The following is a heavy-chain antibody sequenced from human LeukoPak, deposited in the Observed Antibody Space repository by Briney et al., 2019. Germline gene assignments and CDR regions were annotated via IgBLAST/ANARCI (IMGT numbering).Heavy chain of an antibody. Sequence: ASVKVSCKVSGYTFTDYYTHWVQQAPGKGLEWMGLVDPEDGETIYAEKFQGRVTITADTSTDTAYMELSSLRREDTAVHYCATAKAVAGDFDYWGQGTLVTVSS. J-gene: IGHJ4*02. CDR2: VDPEDGET. D-gene: IGHD6-19*01. V-gene: IGHV1-69-2*01. CDR3: ATAKAVAGDFDY. CDR1: GYTFTDYY.